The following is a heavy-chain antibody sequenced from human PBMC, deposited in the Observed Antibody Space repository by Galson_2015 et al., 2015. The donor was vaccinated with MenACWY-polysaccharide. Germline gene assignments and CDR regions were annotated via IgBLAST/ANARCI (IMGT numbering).Heavy chain of an antibody. V-gene: IGHV3-30-3*01. D-gene: IGHD6-13*01. CDR1: GFTFSTYA. CDR3: PRGITTSWYIIGLE. Sequence: SLRLSCAASGFTFSTYAMHWVRQAPGKGLEWVAAISNDGSNKYYADSVKGRFTISRDNSKNTLYLQMNSLRAEDTAVYYCPRGITTSWYIIGLEWGQGTLVTVSS. CDR2: ISNDGSNK. J-gene: IGHJ4*02.